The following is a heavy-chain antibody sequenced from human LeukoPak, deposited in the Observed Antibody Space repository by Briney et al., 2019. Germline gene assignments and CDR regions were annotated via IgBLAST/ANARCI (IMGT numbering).Heavy chain of an antibody. Sequence: GGSLRLSCSASGFTFSAYTMNWVRQAPGQGLEWVSYISSGSSSVYYADSVKGRFTISRDNAKNSLYLQMNSLRAEDTAVYYCARARRWLQLADYWGQGTLVTVSS. J-gene: IGHJ4*02. CDR1: GFTFSAYT. D-gene: IGHD5-24*01. V-gene: IGHV3-48*04. CDR3: ARARRWLQLADY. CDR2: ISSGSSSV.